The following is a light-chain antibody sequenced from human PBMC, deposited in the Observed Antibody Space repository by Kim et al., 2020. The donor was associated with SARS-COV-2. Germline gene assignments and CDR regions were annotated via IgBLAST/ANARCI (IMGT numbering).Light chain of an antibody. Sequence: DIQMTQSPSSLSASVGDRVTITCQASQDISIYLNWYQHKLGRAPKLLIYDASNLETGVPSRFSGSGSGTDFTFTISSLQPEDIATHYCQRYDNLPLTFGGGTKVDIK. CDR2: DAS. CDR1: QDISIY. CDR3: QRYDNLPLT. J-gene: IGKJ4*01. V-gene: IGKV1-33*01.